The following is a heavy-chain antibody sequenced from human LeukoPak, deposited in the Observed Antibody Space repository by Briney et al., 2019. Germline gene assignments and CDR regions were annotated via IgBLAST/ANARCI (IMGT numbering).Heavy chain of an antibody. V-gene: IGHV4-59*01. Sequence: SETLSLTCSVSTDSTNTYYWSWIRQSPGKGLEWIVHIYHSGSTDYNPSFKSRVTISIDMSKKEFSLKLTSVTVADTAMYYCVRLRWELLAPYFDPWGQGAFVIVSS. CDR2: IYHSGST. CDR3: VRLRWELLAPYFDP. CDR1: TDSTNTYY. J-gene: IGHJ5*02. D-gene: IGHD2-15*01.